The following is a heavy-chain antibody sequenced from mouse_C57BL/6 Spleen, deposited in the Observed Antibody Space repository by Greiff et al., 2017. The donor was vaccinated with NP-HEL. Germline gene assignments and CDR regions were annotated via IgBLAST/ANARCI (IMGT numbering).Heavy chain of an antibody. Sequence: QVQLQQPGAELVKPGASVKLSCKASGYTFTSYWMQWVKQRPGQGLEWIGEIDPSDSYTNYNQKFKGKATLTVDTSSSTAYMQLSSLTSEDSAVYYCARSGDGYWAYWGQGTLVTVSA. D-gene: IGHD2-3*01. CDR1: GYTFTSYW. CDR2: IDPSDSYT. V-gene: IGHV1-50*01. CDR3: ARSGDGYWAY. J-gene: IGHJ3*01.